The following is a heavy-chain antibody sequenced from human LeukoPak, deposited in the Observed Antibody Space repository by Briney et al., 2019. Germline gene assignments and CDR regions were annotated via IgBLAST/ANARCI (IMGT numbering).Heavy chain of an antibody. Sequence: PGGSLRLSCAASGVIFNTYSMNWVRQAPGKGLEWVSMIYTGGNTFYTDSVKGRFTISRDNSKNTLDLQMNSLRAEDTAVYYCVRRGHGYGSPFDYWGQGTLVTVSS. CDR2: IYTGGNT. CDR3: VRRGHGYGSPFDY. CDR1: GVIFNTYS. D-gene: IGHD5-18*01. J-gene: IGHJ4*02. V-gene: IGHV3-66*04.